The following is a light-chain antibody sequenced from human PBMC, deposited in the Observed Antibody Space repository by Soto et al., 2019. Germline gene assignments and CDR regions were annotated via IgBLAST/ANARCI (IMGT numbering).Light chain of an antibody. CDR3: LLSYSGARV. CDR2: DTS. CDR1: TGAVTSGHF. V-gene: IGLV7-46*01. Sequence: QAVVTQEPSLTVSPGGTVTLTCGSSTGAVTSGHFPYWFQQKPGQAPRTLIYDTSSKHSWTPARFSGSLLGGKAALTLSGAQPEDEAEYYCLLSYSGARVXXXGTKLTVL. J-gene: IGLJ3*02.